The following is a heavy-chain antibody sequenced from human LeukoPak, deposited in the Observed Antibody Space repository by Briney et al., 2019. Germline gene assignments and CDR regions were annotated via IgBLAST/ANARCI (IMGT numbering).Heavy chain of an antibody. D-gene: IGHD4-17*01. CDR1: GGSISSYY. CDR3: ARDPDDYGAFDY. Sequence: SETLSLTCTVSGGSISSYYWGWIRQPSGKGLEWIGSIYHSGSTYYNPSLKSRVTISVDTSKNQFSLKLSSVTAADTAVYYCARDPDDYGAFDYWGQGTLVTVSS. CDR2: IYHSGST. J-gene: IGHJ4*02. V-gene: IGHV4-38-2*02.